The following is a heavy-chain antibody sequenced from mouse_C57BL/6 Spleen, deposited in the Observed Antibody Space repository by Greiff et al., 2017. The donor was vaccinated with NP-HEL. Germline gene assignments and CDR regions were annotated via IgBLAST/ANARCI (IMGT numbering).Heavy chain of an antibody. V-gene: IGHV1-69*01. Sequence: QVQLKQPGAELVMPGASVKLSCKASGYTFTSYWMHWVKQRPGQGLVWIGEIDPSDSYTNYNQKFKGKSTLTVDKSSSTAYMQLSSLTSEDSAVYYCASRGLGYFDVWGTGTTVTVSS. CDR1: GYTFTSYW. D-gene: IGHD2-4*01. J-gene: IGHJ1*03. CDR3: ASRGLGYFDV. CDR2: IDPSDSYT.